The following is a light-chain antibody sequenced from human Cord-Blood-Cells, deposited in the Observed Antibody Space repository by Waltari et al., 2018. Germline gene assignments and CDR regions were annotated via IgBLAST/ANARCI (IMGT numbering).Light chain of an antibody. V-gene: IGLV1-44*01. J-gene: IGLJ3*02. CDR1: SSNIGSNT. CDR2: SNN. CDR3: AAWDDSLNGPG. Sequence: QSVLTQPPSASGTPGQRVTISCSGSSSNIGSNTVNWYQQLPGTAPTRLIYSNNQRPSGVPDRFSGSKSGTSASLAISGLQSEDEADYYCAAWDDSLNGPGFGGGTKLTVL.